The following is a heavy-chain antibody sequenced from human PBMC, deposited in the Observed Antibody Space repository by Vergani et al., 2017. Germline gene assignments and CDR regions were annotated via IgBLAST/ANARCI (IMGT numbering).Heavy chain of an antibody. CDR1: GGTFSSFA. J-gene: IGHJ4*02. D-gene: IGHD1-26*01. V-gene: IGHV1-69*13. CDR2: IIPIFGTA. CDR3: ARDSTFSGSYRFYYFDY. Sequence: QVQLVQSGAEVKKPGSSVKVSCKASGGTFSSFAISWVRQAPRQGLEWMGRIIPIFGTANYAQKFQGRVTITADESTSTAYMELSSLRSEDTAVYYCARDSTFSGSYRFYYFDYWGQGTLVTVSS.